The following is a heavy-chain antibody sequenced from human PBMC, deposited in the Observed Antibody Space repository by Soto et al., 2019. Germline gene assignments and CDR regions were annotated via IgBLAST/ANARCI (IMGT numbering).Heavy chain of an antibody. Sequence: ASVKVSCKASGYTFTCYYMHWVRQAPGQGLEWMGWINPNSGGTNYAQKFQGWVTMTRDTSISTAYMELSRLRSDDTAVYYCARDARGDEDPMDYCGQRTLVTVSS. CDR3: ARDARGDEDPMDY. J-gene: IGHJ4*02. D-gene: IGHD3-10*01. V-gene: IGHV1-2*04. CDR1: GYTFTCYY. CDR2: INPNSGGT.